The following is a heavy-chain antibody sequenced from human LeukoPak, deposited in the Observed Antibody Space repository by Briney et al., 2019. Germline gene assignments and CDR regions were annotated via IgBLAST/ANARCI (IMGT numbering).Heavy chain of an antibody. D-gene: IGHD1-26*01. Sequence: SPSETLSLTCTVSGGSISSSSYYWGWIRQPPGKGLEWIGSIYYSGSTYYNPSLKSRVTISVDTSKNQFSLKLSSVTAADTAVYYCAREVPREWELPYYFDYWGQGTLVTVSS. J-gene: IGHJ4*02. CDR2: IYYSGST. CDR3: AREVPREWELPYYFDY. V-gene: IGHV4-39*07. CDR1: GGSISSSSYY.